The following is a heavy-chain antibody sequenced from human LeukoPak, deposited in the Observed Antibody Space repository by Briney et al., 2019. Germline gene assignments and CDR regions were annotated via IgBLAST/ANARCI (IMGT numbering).Heavy chain of an antibody. J-gene: IGHJ4*02. Sequence: SETLSLTCTVSGVSISRFYWTWIRQPAGKGLEGVGHIYPSVSTNSHPPRKSQVTMSADTSKNQFSLKLGSITAAETAVYYCARFGRGYDSGGPLFDYWGQGTLVTVSS. CDR2: IYPSVST. CDR1: GVSISRFY. V-gene: IGHV4-4*07. D-gene: IGHD3-22*01. CDR3: ARFGRGYDSGGPLFDY.